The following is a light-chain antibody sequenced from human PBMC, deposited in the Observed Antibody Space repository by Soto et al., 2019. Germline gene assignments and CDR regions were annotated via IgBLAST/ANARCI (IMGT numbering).Light chain of an antibody. Sequence: EIVLTQSPATLSVSPGERATLSCRASQSVGSGFLAWYQQTRGQAPRLLIYGASTRATGIPDRFSGSGSGTDFTLTISRLEPEDFAVYYCQQYNNWPPLFGPGTKVDIK. V-gene: IGKV3D-20*02. CDR3: QQYNNWPPL. CDR1: QSVGSGF. CDR2: GAS. J-gene: IGKJ3*01.